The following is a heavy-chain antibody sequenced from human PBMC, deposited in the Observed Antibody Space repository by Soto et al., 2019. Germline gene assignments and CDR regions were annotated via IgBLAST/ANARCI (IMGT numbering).Heavy chain of an antibody. CDR2: ISAYNANT. J-gene: IGHJ5*02. D-gene: IGHD6-19*01. Sequence: ASVKVSCKASGLTFPSYGISRVRQPPGQGLEWMGWISAYNANTNYAQKLQGRVTMTTDTSTSTAYMELRSLRSDDTAVYYWPREIGQWLVNNWFDPWGQGTLVTVSS. CDR1: GLTFPSYG. CDR3: PREIGQWLVNNWFDP. V-gene: IGHV1-18*01.